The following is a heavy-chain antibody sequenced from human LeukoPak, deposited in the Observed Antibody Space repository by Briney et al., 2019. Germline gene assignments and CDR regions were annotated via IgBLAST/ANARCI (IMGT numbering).Heavy chain of an antibody. CDR1: GFIFSSYS. Sequence: GGSLRLSCAASGFIFSSYSMNWVRQAPGKGLEWVSSISTSSNYIYYVDSVKGRFTISRDNSKNTLYLQMNSLRAEDTAVYYCARDLGWRSGYYSDYWGQGTLVTVSS. J-gene: IGHJ4*02. CDR2: ISTSSNYI. CDR3: ARDLGWRSGYYSDY. D-gene: IGHD3-22*01. V-gene: IGHV3-21*01.